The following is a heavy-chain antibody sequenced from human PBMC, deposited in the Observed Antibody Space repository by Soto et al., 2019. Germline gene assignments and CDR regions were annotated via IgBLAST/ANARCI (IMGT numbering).Heavy chain of an antibody. J-gene: IGHJ5*02. D-gene: IGHD1-20*01. Sequence: GGSLRLSCEASGFTFSRVSMNWVRQVPGKGLEWVASISSGSSDTWYADSVKGRFIISRDNAQNSLFLQMNTLRPEDTAVYYCANNPNPYNWFDPWGQGTLVTVSS. CDR3: ANNPNPYNWFDP. CDR2: ISSGSSDT. V-gene: IGHV3-21*04. CDR1: GFTFSRVS.